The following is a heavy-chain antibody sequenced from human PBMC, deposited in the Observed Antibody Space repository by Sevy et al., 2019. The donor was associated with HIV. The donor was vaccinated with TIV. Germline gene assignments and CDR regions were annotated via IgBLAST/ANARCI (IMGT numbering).Heavy chain of an antibody. CDR2: ISITSIYR. D-gene: IGHD6-13*01. CDR1: GFTFTDYT. Sequence: GGSLRLSCAASGFTFTDYTMNWVRQAPGKGLEWVSSISITSIYRNYAGSVKGRFTISRDNAKNSVYLQMNSLRADDTAVYYCARVSSTWDGDFDYWGQGTRVTVSS. J-gene: IGHJ4*02. V-gene: IGHV3-21*01. CDR3: ARVSSTWDGDFDY.